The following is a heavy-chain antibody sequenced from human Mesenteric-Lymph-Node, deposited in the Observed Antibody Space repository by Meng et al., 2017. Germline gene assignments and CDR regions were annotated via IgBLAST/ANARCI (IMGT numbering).Heavy chain of an antibody. CDR3: ARGRGMRGRNSYYHGLDV. V-gene: IGHV6-1*01. CDR1: GDSVSSNSAT. CDR2: TYYRSKWYN. J-gene: IGHJ6*02. D-gene: IGHD1-1*01. Sequence: SQTLSLTCAISGDSVSSNSATWNWIRQSPSRGLEWLGRTYYRSKWYNDYAVSVKSRTTINPDTSKNQFTLQLNSVTPEDTAVYFCARGRGMRGRNSYYHGLDVWGQGTMVTVSS.